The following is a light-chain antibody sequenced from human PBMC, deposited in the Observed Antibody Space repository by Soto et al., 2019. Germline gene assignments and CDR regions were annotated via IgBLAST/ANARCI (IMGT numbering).Light chain of an antibody. V-gene: IGLV1-44*01. J-gene: IGLJ1*01. CDR1: SSNIGSNI. CDR3: AAWDDSLSEYV. Sequence: QSVLTQSPSVSGTPWQRVTISCSGSSSNIGSNIVNWYQELPGRAPRLLIYTNDQRPSGVPDRISGSKSGTTASLAISGLQSEDETDYYCAAWDDSLSEYVFGTGTKVTVL. CDR2: TND.